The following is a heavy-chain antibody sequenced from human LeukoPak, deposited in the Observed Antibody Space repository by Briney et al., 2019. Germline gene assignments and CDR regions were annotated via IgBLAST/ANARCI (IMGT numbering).Heavy chain of an antibody. D-gene: IGHD1-26*01. CDR3: AQWSRYFDY. CDR1: GFTFSSYR. V-gene: IGHV3-48*01. CDR2: ISSSSSTI. Sequence: PGGSLRLSCAASGFTFSSYRMNWVRQAPGKGLEWVSYISSSSSTIYYADSVKGRFTISRDNSKNTLYLQMNSLRAEDTALYFCAQWSRYFDYWGQGTLVTVSS. J-gene: IGHJ4*02.